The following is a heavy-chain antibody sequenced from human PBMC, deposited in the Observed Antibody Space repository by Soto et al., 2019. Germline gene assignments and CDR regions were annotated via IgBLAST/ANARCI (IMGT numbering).Heavy chain of an antibody. CDR1: GYTFTSYG. CDR2: ISAYNGNT. CDR3: ARGGATVVTPASLYFDY. D-gene: IGHD4-17*01. V-gene: IGHV1-18*01. Sequence: GASVKVSCKASGYTFTSYGISWVRQAPGQGLEWMGWISAYNGNTNYAQKLQGRVTMTTDTSTSTAYMELSSLRSEDTAVYYCARGGATVVTPASLYFDYWGQGTLVTVSS. J-gene: IGHJ4*02.